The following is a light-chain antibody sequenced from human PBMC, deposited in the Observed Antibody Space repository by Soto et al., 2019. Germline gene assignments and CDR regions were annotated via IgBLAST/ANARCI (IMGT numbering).Light chain of an antibody. CDR2: EVS. Sequence: QSALTQPPSVSGSPGQSVTISCTGTSSDVGSYNRVSWYQQPPGTAPKFMIYEVSNRPSGVPDRFSGSKSGNTASLTISGLQDGDEADYYCSSYTSSSTVVFGGGTKLTVL. CDR3: SSYTSSSTVV. CDR1: SSDVGSYNR. V-gene: IGLV2-18*02. J-gene: IGLJ2*01.